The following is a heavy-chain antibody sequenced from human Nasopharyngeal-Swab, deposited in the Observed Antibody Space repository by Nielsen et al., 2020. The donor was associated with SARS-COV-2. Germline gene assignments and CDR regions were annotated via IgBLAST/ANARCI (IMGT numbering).Heavy chain of an antibody. CDR2: IYYSGST. V-gene: IGHV4-39*07. CDR1: GGPISSSSYY. Sequence: SETLSLTCTVSGGPISSSSYYWGWIRQPPGKGLEWIGSIYYSGSTYYNPSLKSRVTISVDTSKNQFSLKLSSVTAADTAVYYCVGSSWYGDYYYYYGMDVWGQGTTVTASS. D-gene: IGHD6-13*01. CDR3: VGSSWYGDYYYYYGMDV. J-gene: IGHJ6*02.